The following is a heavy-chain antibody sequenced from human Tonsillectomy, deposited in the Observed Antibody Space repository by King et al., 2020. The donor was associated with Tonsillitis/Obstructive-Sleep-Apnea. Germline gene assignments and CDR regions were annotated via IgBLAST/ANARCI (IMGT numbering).Heavy chain of an antibody. J-gene: IGHJ4*02. CDR2: IWYDGSNK. D-gene: IGHD5-12*01. CDR3: AGGPYSNYVDY. Sequence: VQLVESGGGVVQPGRSLRLSCAASGFTFSSYGMHWVRQAPGKGLEWVAVIWYDGSNKYYADSVKGRFTISRDNSKNTLYLQMNSLRAGDTAVYYCAGGPYSNYVDYWGQGTLGTVSS. CDR1: GFTFSSYG. V-gene: IGHV3-33*01.